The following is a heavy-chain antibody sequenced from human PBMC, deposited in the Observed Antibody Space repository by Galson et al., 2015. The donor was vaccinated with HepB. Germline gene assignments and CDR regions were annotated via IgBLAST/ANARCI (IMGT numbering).Heavy chain of an antibody. CDR1: GFTFRQYA. V-gene: IGHV3-30-3*01. CDR3: AREQRYCSATTCPSARDLFDY. J-gene: IGHJ4*02. CDR2: LSYDGGSI. D-gene: IGHD2-15*01. Sequence: QRLSRAASGFTFRQYAMLRARQVPGAGLEGAAVLSYDGGSILYAVSVNGRFIISRDSSQNTLHLQLNSLTAEDTAVCYCAREQRYCSATTCPSARDLFDYWGQGTLVTVSS.